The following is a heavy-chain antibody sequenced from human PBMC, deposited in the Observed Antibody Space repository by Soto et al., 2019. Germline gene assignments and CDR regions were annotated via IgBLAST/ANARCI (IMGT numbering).Heavy chain of an antibody. J-gene: IGHJ5*02. CDR3: ASTYSSSWYWFDP. CDR1: GFSLSNAGLG. Sequence: QVTVKESGPVLVKPTETLTLTCTVSGFSLSNAGLGVSWIRQPPGTALEWLAHIFSNDEKSYSTSLKSRLTISKDTSKSQVVLTMTTMDPVDTATYYCASTYSSSWYWFDPWGQGTLVTVSS. V-gene: IGHV2-26*04. CDR2: IFSNDEK. D-gene: IGHD6-13*01.